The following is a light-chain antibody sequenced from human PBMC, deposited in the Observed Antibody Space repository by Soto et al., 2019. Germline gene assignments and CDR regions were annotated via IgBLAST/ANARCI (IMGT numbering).Light chain of an antibody. CDR1: SSNIGSNT. Sequence: QSVLTQPPSASGTPGQRVTISCSGSSSNIGSNTVNWYQQLPGTAPKLLIYSNNQRPSGVPDRFSGSKSGTSASLAISGLQSEDEADYYCAAWDDSLNVWVFGGGTKPTVL. J-gene: IGLJ3*02. CDR3: AAWDDSLNVWV. CDR2: SNN. V-gene: IGLV1-44*01.